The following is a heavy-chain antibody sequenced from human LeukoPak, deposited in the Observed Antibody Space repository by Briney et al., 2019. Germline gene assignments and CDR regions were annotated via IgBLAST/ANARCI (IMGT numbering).Heavy chain of an antibody. CDR1: GGSISSYY. D-gene: IGHD3-22*01. V-gene: IGHV4-59*08. Sequence: SETLSLTCTVSGGSISSYYWSWIRQPPGKGLEWIGYIYYSGGTNYNPSLKSRVTISVDTSKKQFSLRLSSVTAADTAVYYCARRGGDSSGNFDYWGQGALVTVSS. CDR2: IYYSGGT. CDR3: ARRGGDSSGNFDY. J-gene: IGHJ4*02.